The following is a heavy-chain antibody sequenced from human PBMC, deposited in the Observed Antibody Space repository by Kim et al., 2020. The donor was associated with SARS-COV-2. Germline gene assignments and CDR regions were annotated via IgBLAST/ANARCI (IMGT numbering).Heavy chain of an antibody. CDR3: AKLGRPVLVIPGTLEY. CDR2: ISGSGHNT. D-gene: IGHD2-15*01. Sequence: GGSLRLSCSASGFTFNTYAMNWVRQAPGKGLEWVSTISGSGHNTHYADSVKGRFTVSRDNSKNMVYLQMNSLRAEDTAVYYCAKLGRPVLVIPGTLEYWGQGTLLTVSS. CDR1: GFTFNTYA. J-gene: IGHJ4*02. V-gene: IGHV3-23*01.